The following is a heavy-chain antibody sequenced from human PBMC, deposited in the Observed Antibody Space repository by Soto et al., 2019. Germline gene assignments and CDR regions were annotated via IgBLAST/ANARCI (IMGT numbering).Heavy chain of an antibody. V-gene: IGHV4-39*01. Sequence: SETLSLTCTVYGGSISSSSYYWGWIRQPPGKGLEWIGSIYYSGSTYYNPSLKSRVTISVDTSKNQFSLKLSSVTAADTAVYYCAGTRYYYDSSGYGGTNYFDYWGQGTLVTVSS. J-gene: IGHJ4*02. CDR1: GGSISSSSYY. D-gene: IGHD3-22*01. CDR3: AGTRYYYDSSGYGGTNYFDY. CDR2: IYYSGST.